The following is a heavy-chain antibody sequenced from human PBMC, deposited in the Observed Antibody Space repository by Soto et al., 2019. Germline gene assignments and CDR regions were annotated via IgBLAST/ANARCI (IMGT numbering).Heavy chain of an antibody. J-gene: IGHJ4*02. CDR3: ARGQDFWSGFPFDY. V-gene: IGHV4-34*01. D-gene: IGHD3-3*01. Sequence: QVQLQQWGAGLLKPSETLSLTCAVYVGSFSGYYWTWIRRPPGKGLEWIGEINHRGSTKYSPSLKSRVTLSVDRSTNQFSLKVSSVTAADTAVYYCARGQDFWSGFPFDYWGPGTLVTVSS. CDR1: VGSFSGYY. CDR2: INHRGST.